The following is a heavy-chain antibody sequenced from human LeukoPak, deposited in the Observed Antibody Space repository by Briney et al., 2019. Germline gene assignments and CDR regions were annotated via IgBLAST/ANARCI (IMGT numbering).Heavy chain of an antibody. D-gene: IGHD6-13*01. CDR2: INHSGST. V-gene: IGHV4-34*01. CDR3: ARGRGLRWQQLVHFDY. J-gene: IGHJ4*02. Sequence: SETLSLTCAVYGGSFSGYYWSWIRQPPGKGLEWIGEINHSGSTNYNPSLKSRVTISVDTSKNQFSLKLSSVTAADTAVYYCARGRGLRWQQLVHFDYWGQGTLVTVSS. CDR1: GGSFSGYY.